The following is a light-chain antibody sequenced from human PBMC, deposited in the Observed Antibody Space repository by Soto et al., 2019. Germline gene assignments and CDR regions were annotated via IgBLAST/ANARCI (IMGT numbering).Light chain of an antibody. Sequence: QSALTQPASVSGSPGQSITISCTGTSSDVGGYNYVSWYQQHPGKAPKLMIYDVINRPSGVSNRFSGSKSGNTASLTISGLQAEDEADYYCSSYTGSTTYVFGIGTKVTVL. CDR3: SSYTGSTTYV. J-gene: IGLJ1*01. CDR1: SSDVGGYNY. V-gene: IGLV2-14*01. CDR2: DVI.